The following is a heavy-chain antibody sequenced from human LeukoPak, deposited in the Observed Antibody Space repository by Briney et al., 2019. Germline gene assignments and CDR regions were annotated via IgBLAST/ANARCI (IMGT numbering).Heavy chain of an antibody. Sequence: GGSLRLSCAASGFTFSSYGMSWVRQAPGKGLEWVSAISGSGGSTYYADSVKGRFTISRDNSKNTLYLQMNSLRAEDTAVYYCAKDRGVYDILTGYYTNWGQGTLVTVSS. J-gene: IGHJ4*02. CDR1: GFTFSSYG. CDR2: ISGSGGST. CDR3: AKDRGVYDILTGYYTN. D-gene: IGHD3-9*01. V-gene: IGHV3-23*01.